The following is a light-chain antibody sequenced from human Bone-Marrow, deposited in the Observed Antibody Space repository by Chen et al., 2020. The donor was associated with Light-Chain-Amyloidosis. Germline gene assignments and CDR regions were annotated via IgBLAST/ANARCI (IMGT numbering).Light chain of an antibody. Sequence: NFMLTQPHSVSESPGKTVIISCTRSSGSIATNYVQGYQQRPGSSPTTVIYEDDQRPSGVPDRVSGSIDTSSNSASLTISGLKTEDEADYYCQSYQGSSQGVFGGGTKLTVL. CDR3: QSYQGSSQGV. CDR2: EDD. J-gene: IGLJ3*02. CDR1: SGSIATNY. V-gene: IGLV6-57*01.